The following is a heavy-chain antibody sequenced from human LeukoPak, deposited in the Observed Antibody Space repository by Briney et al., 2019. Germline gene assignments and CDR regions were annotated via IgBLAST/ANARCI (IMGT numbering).Heavy chain of an antibody. V-gene: IGHV3-23*01. CDR2: LSGGGEAS. CDR1: GFNFYSYD. D-gene: IGHD3-10*01. J-gene: IGHJ3*01. Sequence: GSLGLSCAASGFNFYSYDMTWVRQAPGKGLEWVPSLSGGGEASYYADSAKGRFTISRDNANDTLYLQMNSLRVDDTAVYYCAKKWLGGYFDLWGRGTKVTVSS. CDR3: AKKWLGGYFDL.